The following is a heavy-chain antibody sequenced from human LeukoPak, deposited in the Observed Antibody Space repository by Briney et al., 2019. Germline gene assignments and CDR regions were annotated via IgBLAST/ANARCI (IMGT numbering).Heavy chain of an antibody. CDR3: AKEHSSGWYNWFDP. D-gene: IGHD6-19*01. Sequence: GGSLRLSCAASGLTFSSHWMHWVRQAPGKGLVWVSRITNDGSSTTYADSVKGRFTISRDNSKNTLYLQMNSLRAEDTAVYYCAKEHSSGWYNWFDPWGQGTLVTVSS. V-gene: IGHV3-74*01. CDR2: ITNDGSST. CDR1: GLTFSSHW. J-gene: IGHJ5*02.